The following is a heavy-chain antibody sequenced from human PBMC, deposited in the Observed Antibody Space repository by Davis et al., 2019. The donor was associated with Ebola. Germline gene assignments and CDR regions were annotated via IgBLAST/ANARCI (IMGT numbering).Heavy chain of an antibody. Sequence: AASVKVSCKASGYTFTGYYMHWVRRAPGQGLEWMGRMNPNSGGTNYAQKFQGRVTMTRDTSINTAYMELSRMSYDETAVYYCARLCSSSCPNDYWGQGTLVTVSS. CDR1: GYTFTGYY. V-gene: IGHV1-2*06. D-gene: IGHD2-2*01. CDR2: MNPNSGGT. J-gene: IGHJ4*02. CDR3: ARLCSSSCPNDY.